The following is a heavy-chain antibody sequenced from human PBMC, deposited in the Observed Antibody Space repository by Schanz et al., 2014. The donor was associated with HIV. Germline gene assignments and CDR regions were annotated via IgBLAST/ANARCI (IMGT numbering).Heavy chain of an antibody. D-gene: IGHD1-26*01. V-gene: IGHV1-18*01. CDR2: ISAYNGNT. Sequence: QVQLVQSGTEVKKPGASVKVSCKASGYTFISYGISWVRQAPGQGLEWMGWISAYNGNTNYAQKLQGRLTMTTDASTSTAYMELRSLRSDDTAVYYCARDRPVIVGATRADGGTDFDYWGQGTLVTVSS. J-gene: IGHJ4*02. CDR1: GYTFISYG. CDR3: ARDRPVIVGATRADGGTDFDY.